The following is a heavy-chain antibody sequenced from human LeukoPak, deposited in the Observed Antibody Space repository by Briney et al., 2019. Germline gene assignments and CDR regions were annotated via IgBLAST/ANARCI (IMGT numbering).Heavy chain of an antibody. V-gene: IGHV3-9*01. Sequence: GGSLRLSCAASGFTFDDYAMHWVRQAPGKGLEWVSGISWNSGSIGYADSVKGRFTISRDNAKNSLYLQMNSLRAEDTALYYCAKDIRKWTQRLEYCFDYWGQGTLVTVSS. CDR1: GFTFDDYA. CDR2: ISWNSGSI. CDR3: AKDIRKWTQRLEYCFDY. D-gene: IGHD3-3*01. J-gene: IGHJ4*02.